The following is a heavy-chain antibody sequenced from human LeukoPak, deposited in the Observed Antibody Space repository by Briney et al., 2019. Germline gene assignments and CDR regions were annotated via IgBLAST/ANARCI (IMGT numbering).Heavy chain of an antibody. V-gene: IGHV4-59*08. CDR2: IYYSGST. J-gene: IGHJ6*02. D-gene: IGHD5-18*01. CDR1: GGSIVSYY. CDR3: RGYRSLYYYGMDV. Sequence: SETLSLTCSVSGGSIVSYYWSWIRQPPGKGLEWIGYIYYSGSTNYNPSLKSRVTISVDTSKNQFSLKLSSVTAADTAVYYCRGYRSLYYYGMDVWGQGTTVTVSS.